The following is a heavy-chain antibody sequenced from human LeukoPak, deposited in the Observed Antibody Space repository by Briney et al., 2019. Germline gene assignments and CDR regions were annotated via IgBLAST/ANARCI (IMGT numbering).Heavy chain of an antibody. V-gene: IGHV4-34*01. Sequence: SETLSLTCAVYGGSFSGYYWSWIRQPPGKGLEWIGEINHSGSTNYNPSLKSRVTISVDTSKNQFSLKLSSVTAADTAVYYCARPDYDILTGTLDAFDICGQGTMVTVSS. CDR1: GGSFSGYY. D-gene: IGHD3-9*01. J-gene: IGHJ3*02. CDR3: ARPDYDILTGTLDAFDI. CDR2: INHSGST.